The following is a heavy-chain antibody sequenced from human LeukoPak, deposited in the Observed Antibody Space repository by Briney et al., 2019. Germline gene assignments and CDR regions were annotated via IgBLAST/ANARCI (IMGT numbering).Heavy chain of an antibody. J-gene: IGHJ4*02. CDR2: IYPGDSDT. CDR1: GYSFTSYW. Sequence: GESLKISCKGSGYSFTSYWIGWVRQMPGQGLEWMGIIYPGDSDTRYSPSFQGQVTISADKSISTAYLQWSSLKASDTAMYYCARLHFYDRSCYYYHFDYWGQGTLVTVSS. CDR3: ARLHFYDRSCYYYHFDY. D-gene: IGHD3-22*01. V-gene: IGHV5-51*01.